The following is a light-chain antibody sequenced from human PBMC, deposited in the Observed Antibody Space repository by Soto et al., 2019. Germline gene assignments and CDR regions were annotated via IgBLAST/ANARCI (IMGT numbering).Light chain of an antibody. CDR1: QPVSRN. CDR3: QQYNKWPYT. Sequence: EIVMTQSPATLSVSPGETVTLSCRASQPVSRNFVWYRQKLGQAPTLLIYGGSTRATGIPGRFSGSGSGTELTLTISSLQSEDFAVYYCQQYNKWPYTFGQGTKLEIK. CDR2: GGS. V-gene: IGKV3-15*01. J-gene: IGKJ2*01.